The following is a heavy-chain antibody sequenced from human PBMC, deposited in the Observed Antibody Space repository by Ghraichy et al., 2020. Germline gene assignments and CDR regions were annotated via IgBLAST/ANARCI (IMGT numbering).Heavy chain of an antibody. V-gene: IGHV1-2*02. Sequence: ASVKVSCKASGYTFTGYYMHWVRQAPGQGLKWMGWINPNSGGTNYAQKFQGRVTMTRDTSISTAYMELSRLRSDDTAVYYCARDGFGINYGMDVWAKGPRSPSP. D-gene: IGHD3-10*01. CDR3: ARDGFGINYGMDV. J-gene: IGHJ6*02. CDR1: GYTFTGYY. CDR2: INPNSGGT.